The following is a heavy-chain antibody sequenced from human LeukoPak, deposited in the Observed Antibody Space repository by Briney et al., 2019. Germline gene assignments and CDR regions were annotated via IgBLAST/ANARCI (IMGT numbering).Heavy chain of an antibody. Sequence: ASVKVSCKASGGTFSSYAISWVRQAPGQGLEWMGIINPSGGSTNYAQKFQGRVTLTRDTSTSTVYMELSSLRSDDTAVYYCARGTYCGGDCYSLGGNYYFDYWGQGTLVTVSS. CDR1: GGTFSSYA. CDR3: ARGTYCGGDCYSLGGNYYFDY. CDR2: INPSGGST. J-gene: IGHJ4*02. D-gene: IGHD2-21*02. V-gene: IGHV1-46*01.